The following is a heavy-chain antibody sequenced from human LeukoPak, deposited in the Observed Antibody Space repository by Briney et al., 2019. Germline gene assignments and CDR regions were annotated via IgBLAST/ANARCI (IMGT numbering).Heavy chain of an antibody. D-gene: IGHD2-8*01. CDR3: ARGPERTGVGTRYYYDMDV. CDR2: ISYDGSNK. CDR1: GFTFSSYT. J-gene: IGHJ6*02. V-gene: IGHV3-30-3*01. Sequence: GALRLSCAASGFTFSSYTIHWVRQAPGKGLEWVTIISYDGSNKYYADSVKGRFTISRDNSKNTLYLQMNSLRAEDTAVYYCARGPERTGVGTRYYYDMDVWGQGTTVTVSS.